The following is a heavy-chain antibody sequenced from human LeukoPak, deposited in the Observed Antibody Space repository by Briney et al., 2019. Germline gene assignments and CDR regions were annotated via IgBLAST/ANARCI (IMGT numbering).Heavy chain of an antibody. CDR3: LSITMVLTGDAFDI. D-gene: IGHD3-10*01. V-gene: IGHV4-61*02. CDR2: IYTSGST. J-gene: IGHJ3*02. CDR1: GGSISSGSYY. Sequence: SQTLSLTCTVSGGSISSGSYYWSWIRQPAGKGLEWIGRIYTSGSTNYNPSLKSRVTISVDTSKNQFSLRLSSVNAADTAVYYCLSITMVLTGDAFDIWGQGTMVTVSS.